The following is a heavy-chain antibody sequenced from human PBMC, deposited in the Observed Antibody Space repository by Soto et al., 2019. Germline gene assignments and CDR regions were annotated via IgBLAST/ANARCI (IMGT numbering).Heavy chain of an antibody. CDR2: ISSSSSTI. CDR3: ARTAYDNRSHLPRYIDV. D-gene: IGHD3-22*01. CDR1: GFTFSSYS. Sequence: GGSLRLSCAASGFTFSSYSMNWVRQAPGKGLEWVSYISSSSSTIYYADSVKGRFTISRDNAKNSLYLQMNSLRAEDTAVYYCARTAYDNRSHLPRYIDVWGKGTTVTVSS. V-gene: IGHV3-48*01. J-gene: IGHJ6*03.